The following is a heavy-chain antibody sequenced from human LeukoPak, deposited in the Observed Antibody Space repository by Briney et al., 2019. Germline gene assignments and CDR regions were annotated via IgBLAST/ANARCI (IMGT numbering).Heavy chain of an antibody. Sequence: ASVKVSCKASGYSFTDYYIHWVRQAPGQGLEWMGWISAYNGNTNYAQKLQGRVTMTTDTSTSTAYMELRSLRSDDTAVCYCARVPYGDYIGNAFDIWGQGTMVTVSS. D-gene: IGHD4-17*01. CDR1: GYSFTDYY. CDR2: ISAYNGNT. V-gene: IGHV1-18*04. J-gene: IGHJ3*02. CDR3: ARVPYGDYIGNAFDI.